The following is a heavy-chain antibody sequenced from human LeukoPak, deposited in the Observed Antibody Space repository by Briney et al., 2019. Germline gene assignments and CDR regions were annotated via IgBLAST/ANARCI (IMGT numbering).Heavy chain of an antibody. J-gene: IGHJ4*02. Sequence: GESLKISCKGSGYSFTSYWIGWVRQMPGKGLEWMGIIYPGNSDARYSPSFQGQVTISADKSISAAYLQWSSLKASDTAVYYCARQTGTYYDHWGQGTLVTVSS. CDR2: IYPGNSDA. CDR1: GYSFTSYW. V-gene: IGHV5-51*01. D-gene: IGHD7-27*01. CDR3: ARQTGTYYDH.